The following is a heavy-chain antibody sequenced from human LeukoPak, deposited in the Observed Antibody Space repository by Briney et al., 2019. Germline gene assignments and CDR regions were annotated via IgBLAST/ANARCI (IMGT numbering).Heavy chain of an antibody. CDR1: GDSVSTDSAA. CDR2: TYYRSKWYY. D-gene: IGHD4-17*01. CDR3: ARHGYYFDS. J-gene: IGHJ4*02. Sequence: SQTLSLTCAISGDSVSTDSAAWNWLRQSPSRGLGWLGRTYYRSKWYYDYAVSVKSRIIIKPDTSKNQFSLQLNSVTPEDTAVYYCARHGYYFDSWGQGTLVTVSS. V-gene: IGHV6-1*01.